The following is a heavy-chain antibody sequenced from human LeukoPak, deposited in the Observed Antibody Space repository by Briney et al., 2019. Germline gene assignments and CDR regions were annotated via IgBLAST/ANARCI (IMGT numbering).Heavy chain of an antibody. V-gene: IGHV3-11*01. D-gene: IGHD4/OR15-4a*01. CDR2: ISSSGSTI. CDR3: ARDLTTYLHFDY. Sequence: GGSLRLSCAASGFTFSDYYMSWIRQAPGKGLEWVSYISSSGSTIYYADSVEGRFTISRDNAKNSLYLQMNSLRAEDTAVYYCARDLTTYLHFDYWGQGTLVTVSS. J-gene: IGHJ4*02. CDR1: GFTFSDYY.